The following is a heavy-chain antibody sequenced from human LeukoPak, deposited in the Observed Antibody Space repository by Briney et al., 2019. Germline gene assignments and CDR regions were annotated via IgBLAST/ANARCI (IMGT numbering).Heavy chain of an antibody. J-gene: IGHJ6*02. CDR3: ASSITGARWYYYGMDV. V-gene: IGHV4-59*08. CDR1: GGSISSYY. CDR2: IYYSGST. D-gene: IGHD1-20*01. Sequence: PSETLSLTCTVSGGSISSYYWSWIRQPPGKRVEWIGYIYYSGSTNYNPSLKSRVTISVDTSKNQFSLKLSSVTAADTAVYYCASSITGARWYYYGMDVWGQGTTVTVSS.